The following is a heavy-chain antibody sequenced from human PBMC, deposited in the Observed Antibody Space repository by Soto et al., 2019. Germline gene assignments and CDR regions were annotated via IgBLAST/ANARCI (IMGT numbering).Heavy chain of an antibody. V-gene: IGHV3-48*02. CDR2: ISSSSSTI. CDR3: TRSQMNDD. Sequence: EVQLVESGGGLVQPGGSLRLSCAASGFTFSGYTMNWVRQAPGKGLDGGSYISSSSSTIYYADSVKGRFTISRDNAQKSLDLQMNSLRDEDAAVYYCTRSQMNDDWGQGTLVTVSS. CDR1: GFTFSGYT. J-gene: IGHJ4*02.